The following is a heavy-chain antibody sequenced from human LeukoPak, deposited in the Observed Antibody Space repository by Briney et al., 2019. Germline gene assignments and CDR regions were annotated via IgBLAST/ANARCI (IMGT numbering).Heavy chain of an antibody. CDR1: GYTFTSYG. CDR3: ARMYYYDSRGYSPFDY. Sequence: ASVKVSCKASGYTFTSYGISWVRQAPGQGLEWMGWISAYNGNTNYAQKLQGRVTMTTDTSTSTAYMELRSLRSDDTAVYYCARMYYYDSRGYSPFDYWGQGTLVTVSS. V-gene: IGHV1-18*01. CDR2: ISAYNGNT. J-gene: IGHJ4*02. D-gene: IGHD3-22*01.